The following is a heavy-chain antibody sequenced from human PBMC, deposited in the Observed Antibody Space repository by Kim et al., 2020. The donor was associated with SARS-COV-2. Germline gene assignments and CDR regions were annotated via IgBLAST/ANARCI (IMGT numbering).Heavy chain of an antibody. D-gene: IGHD3-3*01. CDR1: GGSVSSGSYY. V-gene: IGHV4-61*01. CDR3: ASVPGAAIFGVVIVRGGMDV. J-gene: IGHJ6*02. CDR2: IYYSGST. Sequence: SETLSLTCTVSGGSVSSGSYYWSWIRQPPGKGLEWIGYIYYSGSTNYNPSLKSRVTISVDTSKNQFSLKLSSVTAADTAVYYCASVPGAAIFGVVIVRGGMDVWGQGTTVTVSS.